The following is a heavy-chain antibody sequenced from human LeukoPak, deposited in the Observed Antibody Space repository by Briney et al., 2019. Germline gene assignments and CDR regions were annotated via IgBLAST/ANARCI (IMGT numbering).Heavy chain of an antibody. V-gene: IGHV4-59*12. CDR3: ARGSSWYRTDFDY. CDR1: GGSISSYY. CDR2: INYSGST. Sequence: SETLSLTCTVSGGSISSYYWTWIRQPPGKGLEWIGYINYSGSTNYNPSPKSRVTMSADTSKNQFSLNLSSVTAAATAVYYCARGSSWYRTDFDYWGQGTLVTVSS. D-gene: IGHD6-13*01. J-gene: IGHJ4*02.